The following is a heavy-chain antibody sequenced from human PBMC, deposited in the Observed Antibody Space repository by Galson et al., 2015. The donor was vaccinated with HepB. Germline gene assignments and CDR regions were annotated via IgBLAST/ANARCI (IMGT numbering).Heavy chain of an antibody. CDR2: IYSGGST. V-gene: IGHV3-53*01. CDR1: GFTVSSNY. CDR3: ARDSGQLGSYYYYYYMDV. J-gene: IGHJ6*03. D-gene: IGHD6-6*01. Sequence: SLRLSCAASGFTVSSNYMSWVRQAPGKGLEWVSVIYSGGSTYYADSVKGRFTISRDNSKNTLYLQMNSLRAEDTAVYYCARDSGQLGSYYYYYYMDVWGKGTTVTVSS.